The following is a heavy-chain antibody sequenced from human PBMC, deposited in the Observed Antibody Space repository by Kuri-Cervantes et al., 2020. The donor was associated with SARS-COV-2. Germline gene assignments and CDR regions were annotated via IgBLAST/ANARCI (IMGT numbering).Heavy chain of an antibody. J-gene: IGHJ4*02. CDR2: IYHSGST. CDR3: ARETQQFDY. Sequence: SETLSLTCAVSGYSISSGYYWGWIRQPPGKGLEWIGSIYHSGSTYYNPSLKSRVTMSVDTSKNQFSLKLSSVTAADTAVYYCARETQQFDYWGQGTLVTVSS. CDR1: GYSISSGYY. D-gene: IGHD1/OR15-1a*01. V-gene: IGHV4-38-2*02.